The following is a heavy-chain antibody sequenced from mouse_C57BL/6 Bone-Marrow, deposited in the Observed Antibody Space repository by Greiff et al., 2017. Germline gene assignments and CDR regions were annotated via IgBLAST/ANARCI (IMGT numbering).Heavy chain of an antibody. Sequence: EVMLVESGTVLARPGASVKMSCKTSGYTFTSYWMHWVKQRPGQGLEWKGAIYPGNSDTSYNQKFKGKAKLTAVTSASTAYMELISLTNEDSAVYYCTRRITTVVATADYWGQGTTLTVSS. CDR2: IYPGNSDT. V-gene: IGHV1-5*01. CDR1: GYTFTSYW. J-gene: IGHJ2*01. CDR3: TRRITTVVATADY. D-gene: IGHD1-1*01.